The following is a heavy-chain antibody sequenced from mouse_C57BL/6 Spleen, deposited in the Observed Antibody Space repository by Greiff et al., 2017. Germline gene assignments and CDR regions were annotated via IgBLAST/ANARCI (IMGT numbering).Heavy chain of an antibody. CDR1: GYTFTSYW. CDR3: AIAYDSKAYAMDY. J-gene: IGHJ4*01. Sequence: QVQLQQPGAELVKPGASVKVSCKASGYTFTSYWMHWVKQRPGQGLEWIGRIYPSDSDTNYNQKFKGKATLTVDKSSSTAYMQLSSLTSEDSAVYYCAIAYDSKAYAMDYWGQGTSVTVAS. D-gene: IGHD2-5*01. CDR2: IYPSDSDT. V-gene: IGHV1-74*01.